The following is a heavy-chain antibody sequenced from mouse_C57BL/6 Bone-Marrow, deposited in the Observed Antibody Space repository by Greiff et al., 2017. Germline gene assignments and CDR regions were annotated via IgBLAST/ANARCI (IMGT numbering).Heavy chain of an antibody. CDR2: IDPEDGDT. Sequence: EVKLQESGAELVRPGASVKLSCTASGFNIKDYYMHWVKQRPEQGLEWIGRIDPEDGDTEYAPQFQGKATMTADTSSNTAYLQLSILTSEDTAVYYCTTPLTTVVAARSYWGQGTLVTVSA. D-gene: IGHD1-1*01. V-gene: IGHV14-1*01. J-gene: IGHJ3*01. CDR3: TTPLTTVVAARSY. CDR1: GFNIKDYY.